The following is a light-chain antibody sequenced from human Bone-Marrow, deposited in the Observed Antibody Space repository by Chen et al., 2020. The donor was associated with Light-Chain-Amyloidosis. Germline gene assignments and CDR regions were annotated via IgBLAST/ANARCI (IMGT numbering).Light chain of an antibody. Sequence: QTVVTQEPSFSVSPGGTVTPTCGLSSGSVSTNYYPAWYQQTPGQAPRTLIYSTNTRSSGVPDRFSGSILGNKAALTITGAQADDESDYYCVLYVGSGIWVFGGGTKLTVL. J-gene: IGLJ3*02. CDR2: STN. CDR1: SGSVSTNYY. CDR3: VLYVGSGIWV. V-gene: IGLV8-61*01.